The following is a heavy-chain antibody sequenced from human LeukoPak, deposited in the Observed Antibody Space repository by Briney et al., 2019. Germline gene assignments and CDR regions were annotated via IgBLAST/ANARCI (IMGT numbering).Heavy chain of an antibody. V-gene: IGHV3-7*05. J-gene: IGHJ4*02. CDR3: TTFYSRLTDY. Sequence: PGGSLRLSCAASGFNLNSYWISWVPQAPGKGLEWLANINQDGSEKYYVDSVKGRFTISRDNAKNSLYLQMNSLRAEDTAVYYCTTFYSRLTDYWGQGTLVTVSS. CDR1: GFNLNSYW. CDR2: INQDGSEK. D-gene: IGHD2/OR15-2a*01.